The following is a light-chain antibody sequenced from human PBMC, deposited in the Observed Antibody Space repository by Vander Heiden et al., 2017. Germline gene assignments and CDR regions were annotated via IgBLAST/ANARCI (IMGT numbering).Light chain of an antibody. CDR3: QQSYSTPLFT. CDR2: AAS. J-gene: IGKJ3*01. V-gene: IGKV1-39*01. Sequence: DIQMTQSPSSLSASVGDRVTITCRASQSISSYLNWYQQKPGKAPKLLIYAASSLQSGVPSRFSGSGSGTDFTLTISSLQPEDFATYYCQQSYSTPLFTFGHGTKVEIK. CDR1: QSISSY.